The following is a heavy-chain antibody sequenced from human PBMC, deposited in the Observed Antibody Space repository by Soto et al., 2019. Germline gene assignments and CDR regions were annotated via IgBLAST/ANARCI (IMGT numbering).Heavy chain of an antibody. CDR2: ISSSGSTI. J-gene: IGHJ6*02. Sequence: GSLRLSCAASGFTFSSYEMNWVRQAPGKGLEWVSYISSSGSTIYYADSVKGRFTISRDNAKNSLYLQMNSLRAEDTAVYYCARDQGIAVASGFYYYGMDVWGQGTTVTVSS. D-gene: IGHD6-19*01. CDR3: ARDQGIAVASGFYYYGMDV. CDR1: GFTFSSYE. V-gene: IGHV3-48*03.